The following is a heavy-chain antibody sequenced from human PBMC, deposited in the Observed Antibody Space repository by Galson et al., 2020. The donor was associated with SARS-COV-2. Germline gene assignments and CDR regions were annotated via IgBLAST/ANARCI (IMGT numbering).Heavy chain of an antibody. V-gene: IGHV1-18*01. Sequence: ASVKVSCKASGYTFTSYGISWVRQAPGQGLEWMGWITAYTGDRKYAANFQGRVTMTIDTSANTVYMELRSLRSDDTAVYYCARDGGWFDPWGQGTLVTVSS. CDR1: GYTFTSYG. CDR3: ARDGGWFDP. J-gene: IGHJ5*02. CDR2: ITAYTGDR.